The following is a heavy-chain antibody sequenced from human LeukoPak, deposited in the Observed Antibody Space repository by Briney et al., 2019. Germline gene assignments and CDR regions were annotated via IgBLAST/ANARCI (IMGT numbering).Heavy chain of an antibody. Sequence: GGSLRLSCATSGFTFSDYYMSWIRQAPGKGLEWVSYISSSGSTIYYADSVKGRFTISRDNAKNSLYLQMNSLRAEDTAVYYCASTLVVIAGYYYYYYGMDVWGQGTTVTVSS. D-gene: IGHD2-21*01. V-gene: IGHV3-11*01. CDR3: ASTLVVIAGYYYYYYGMDV. CDR1: GFTFSDYY. J-gene: IGHJ6*02. CDR2: ISSSGSTI.